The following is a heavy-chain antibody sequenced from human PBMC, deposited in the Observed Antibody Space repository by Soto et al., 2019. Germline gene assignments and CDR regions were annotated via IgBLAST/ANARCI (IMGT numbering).Heavy chain of an antibody. Sequence: QLQLQESGPGLVKPSETLSLTCTVSGGSISSSSYYWGWIRQPPGKGLEWIGSIYYSGSTYYNPSPQTRVTTSVDTSKTQLSLNPSSVTAADTAVYYCARQPGRCWFDPWGQGTLVTVSS. CDR3: ARQPGRCWFDP. CDR2: IYYSGST. D-gene: IGHD1-26*01. J-gene: IGHJ5*02. CDR1: GGSISSSSYY. V-gene: IGHV4-39*01.